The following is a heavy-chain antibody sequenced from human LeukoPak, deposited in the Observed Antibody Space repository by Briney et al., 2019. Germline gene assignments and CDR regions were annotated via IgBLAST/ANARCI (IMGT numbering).Heavy chain of an antibody. CDR2: INPNSGGT. V-gene: IGHV1-2*02. J-gene: IGHJ5*02. CDR3: ARGDYGDYEWFDP. CDR1: GYTSTGYY. Sequence: ASVKVSCKASGYTSTGYYMHWVRQAPGQGLEWMGWINPNSGGTNYAQRFQGRVTMTRDTSISTAYMELSRLRSDDTAVYYCARGDYGDYEWFDPWGQGTLVTVSS. D-gene: IGHD4-17*01.